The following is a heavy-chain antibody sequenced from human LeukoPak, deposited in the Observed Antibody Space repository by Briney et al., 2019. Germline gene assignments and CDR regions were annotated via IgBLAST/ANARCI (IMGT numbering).Heavy chain of an antibody. CDR1: GFTFSGSA. D-gene: IGHD6-19*01. CDR3: ARDDVAVTGALDF. V-gene: IGHV3-23*01. Sequence: GGSLRLSCAASGFTFSGSAMSWVRQAPGEGLEWVSLISYSGANSYYTDSVRGRFTISRDNSKDTLFLQMNSLRAEDTAVYYCARDDVAVTGALDFWGQGTLVTVSS. CDR2: ISYSGANS. J-gene: IGHJ4*02.